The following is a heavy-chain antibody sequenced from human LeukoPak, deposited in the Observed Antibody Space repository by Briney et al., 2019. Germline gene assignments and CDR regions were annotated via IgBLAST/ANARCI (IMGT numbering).Heavy chain of an antibody. D-gene: IGHD3-16*01. J-gene: IGHJ4*02. CDR2: IIPTYGTV. CDR1: GGTFSSYA. V-gene: IGHV1-69*06. Sequence: ASVKVSCKATGGTFSSYAFSWVRQTPGQGLEWMGEIIPTYGTVNYAQKLQGRLTISADISTSIAYMELSSLRSEDTAVYYCARGIMITFGGVTDPLDFWGQGTLVSVSA. CDR3: ARGIMITFGGVTDPLDF.